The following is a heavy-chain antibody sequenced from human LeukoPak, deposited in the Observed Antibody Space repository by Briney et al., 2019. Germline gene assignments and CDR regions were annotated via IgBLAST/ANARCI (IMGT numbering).Heavy chain of an antibody. D-gene: IGHD6-6*01. CDR1: GYTFTGYY. Sequence: ASVKVSCKASGYTFTGYYMHWVRQAPGQGLEWMGWINPNSGGTNYAQKFQGRVTMTRDTSISTAYMEVTRLRSDDTAVYYCSRGLAGRRTLLDYWGQGTLVTVSS. CDR3: SRGLAGRRTLLDY. J-gene: IGHJ4*02. CDR2: INPNSGGT. V-gene: IGHV1-2*02.